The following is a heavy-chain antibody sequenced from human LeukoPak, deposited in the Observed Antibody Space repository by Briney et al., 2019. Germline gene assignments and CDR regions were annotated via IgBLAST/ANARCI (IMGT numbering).Heavy chain of an antibody. J-gene: IGHJ6*02. CDR3: ARDRAGEQQDYYGMDV. Sequence: RPGRSLRLSCAASGFTFSSYAMHWGRQAPGKGLEWVAVISYDGSNKYYADSVKGRFTISRDNSKNTLYLQMNSLRAEDTAVYYCARDRAGEQQDYYGMDVWGQGTTVTVSS. CDR1: GFTFSSYA. D-gene: IGHD6-13*01. V-gene: IGHV3-30-3*01. CDR2: ISYDGSNK.